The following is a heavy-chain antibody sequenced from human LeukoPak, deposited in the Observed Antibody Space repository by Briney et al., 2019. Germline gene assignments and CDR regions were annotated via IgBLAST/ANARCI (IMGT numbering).Heavy chain of an antibody. CDR2: IRSKAFGGTT. V-gene: IGHV3-49*03. J-gene: IGHJ4*02. CDR1: GFTLGDYA. CDR3: ARTKERWLQLASWDY. D-gene: IGHD5-24*01. Sequence: GGSLRLSCTTSGFTLGDYAMSWFRQAPRKGLEWVGFIRSKAFGGTTEFAASVKGRFTISTDDSENIAYLQMNSLKTEDTAVYYCARTKERWLQLASWDYWGQGTLVTVSS.